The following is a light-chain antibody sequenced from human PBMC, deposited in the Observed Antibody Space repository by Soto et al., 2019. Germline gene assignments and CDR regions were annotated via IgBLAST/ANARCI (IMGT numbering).Light chain of an antibody. CDR3: QVWDSSSDHP. V-gene: IGLV3-21*04. J-gene: IGLJ2*01. CDR2: YDS. Sequence: SYELTQPPSVSVAPGKTARITCGGNNIGSKSVHWYQQKPGQAPVLVIYYDSDRPSGIPERFSGSNSGNTATLTISRVEAGDEADYYCQVWDSSSDHPFGGGTHLTVL. CDR1: NIGSKS.